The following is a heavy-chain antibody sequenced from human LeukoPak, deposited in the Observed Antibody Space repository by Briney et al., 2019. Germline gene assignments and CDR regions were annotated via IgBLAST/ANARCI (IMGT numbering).Heavy chain of an antibody. CDR1: GFTFSSYS. V-gene: IGHV3-48*04. CDR2: ISSASGSI. J-gene: IGHJ4*02. D-gene: IGHD2-2*01. CDR3: AILPAYCSSTSCYYDY. Sequence: PGGSLRLSCAASGFTFSSYSMNWVRQAPGKGLEWVSYISSASGSIYYADSVKGRFTISRDNAKNSLFLQMNSLRAEDTAVYYCAILPAYCSSTSCYYDYWGQGTLVTVSS.